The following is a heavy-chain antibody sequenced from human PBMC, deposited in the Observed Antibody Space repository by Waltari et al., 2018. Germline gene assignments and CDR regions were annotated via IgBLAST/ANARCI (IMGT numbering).Heavy chain of an antibody. CDR1: GFPFSSYA. J-gene: IGHJ5*02. V-gene: IGHV3-23*01. CDR2: ISGSGGST. Sequence: EVQLLESGGGLVQPGGSLRLSCAASGFPFSSYAMSWVRQAPGKGLEWVSVISGSGGSTYYADSVKGRFTISRDNSKNTLYLQMNSLRAEDTAVYYCAKGTYFLTIFGVTITDLWGQGTLVTVSS. D-gene: IGHD3-3*01. CDR3: AKGTYFLTIFGVTITDL.